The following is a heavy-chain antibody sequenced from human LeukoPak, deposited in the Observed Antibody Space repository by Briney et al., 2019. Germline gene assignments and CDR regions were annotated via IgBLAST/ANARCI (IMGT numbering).Heavy chain of an antibody. CDR1: GYTFTGYY. J-gene: IGHJ3*02. Sequence: ASVKVSCKASGYTFTGYYMHWVRQAPGQGLEWMGRINPNSGGTNYAQKFQGRVTMTRDTSICTAHMELSRLRSDDTAVYYCAREIVEGAFDIWGQGTMVTVSS. D-gene: IGHD2-15*01. CDR3: AREIVEGAFDI. V-gene: IGHV1-2*06. CDR2: INPNSGGT.